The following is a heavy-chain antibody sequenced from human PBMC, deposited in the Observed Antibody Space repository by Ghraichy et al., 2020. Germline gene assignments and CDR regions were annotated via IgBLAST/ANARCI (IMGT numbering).Heavy chain of an antibody. D-gene: IGHD3-22*01. CDR3: AKDRDYDSSGYGPFFDY. CDR2: ISGDGGST. J-gene: IGHJ4*02. CDR1: GFTFDDYA. Sequence: GGSLRLSCAASGFTFDDYAMHWVRQAPGKGLEWVSLISGDGGSTYYADSVKGRFTISRDNSKNSLYLQMNSLRTEDTALYYCAKDRDYDSSGYGPFFDYWGQGTLVTVSS. V-gene: IGHV3-43*02.